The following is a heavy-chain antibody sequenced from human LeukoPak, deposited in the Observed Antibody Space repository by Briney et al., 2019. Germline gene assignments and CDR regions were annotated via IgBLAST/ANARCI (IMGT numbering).Heavy chain of an antibody. D-gene: IGHD6-6*01. CDR2: INPNSGGT. CDR3: ARDPSPIAARLSRFDY. CDR1: GGTFSSYA. Sequence: ASVKVSCKASGGTFSSYAISWVRQAPGQGLEWMGWINPNSGGTNYAQKFQGRVTMTRDTSISTAYMELSRLRSDDTAVYYCARDPSPIAARLSRFDYWGQGTLVTVSS. J-gene: IGHJ4*02. V-gene: IGHV1-2*02.